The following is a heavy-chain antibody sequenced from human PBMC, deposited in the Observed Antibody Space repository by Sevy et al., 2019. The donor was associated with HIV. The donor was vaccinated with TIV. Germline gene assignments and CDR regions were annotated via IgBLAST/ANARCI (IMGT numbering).Heavy chain of an antibody. CDR3: AREEEDYVWGTSRDLTFFDY. D-gene: IGHD3-16*02. V-gene: IGHV3-7*01. J-gene: IGHJ4*02. Sequence: GGSLRLSCAASGFTISSYWVTWVRQAPGKGLEWVANIKQDGSVKKYLDSVRGRFTISRDNAKNSLYLQMNSLRAEDTAVYYCAREEEDYVWGTSRDLTFFDYWGQGTLVTVSS. CDR1: GFTISSYW. CDR2: IKQDGSVK.